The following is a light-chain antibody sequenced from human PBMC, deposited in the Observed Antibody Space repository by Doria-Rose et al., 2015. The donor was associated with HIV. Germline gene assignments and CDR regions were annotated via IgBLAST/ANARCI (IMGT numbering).Light chain of an antibody. CDR2: DGS. CDR1: QSFSSTY. CDR3: HQYGTSWT. J-gene: IGKJ1*01. Sequence: TQSPGTLSLSPGERATLSCRASQSFSSTYLAWYQRKPGQAPSLLIYDGSTRSTGIPDRFSASGSGTDFTLTINRLEPEDCALYYCHQYGTSWTFGQGTKVGI. V-gene: IGKV3-20*01.